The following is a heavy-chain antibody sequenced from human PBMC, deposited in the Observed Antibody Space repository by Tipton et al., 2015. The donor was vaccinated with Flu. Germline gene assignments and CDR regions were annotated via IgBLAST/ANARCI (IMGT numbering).Heavy chain of an antibody. CDR3: ARRTKGTMVRGVIVNWFDP. V-gene: IGHV4-34*01. Sequence: LRLSCAVYGGSFSGYYWSWIRQPPGKGLEWIGEINHSGSTNYNPSLKSRVTISVDTSKNQFSLKLSSVTAADTAVYYCARRTKGTMVRGVIVNWFDPWGQGNLVTVSS. CDR1: GGSFSGYY. CDR2: INHSGST. D-gene: IGHD3-10*01. J-gene: IGHJ5*02.